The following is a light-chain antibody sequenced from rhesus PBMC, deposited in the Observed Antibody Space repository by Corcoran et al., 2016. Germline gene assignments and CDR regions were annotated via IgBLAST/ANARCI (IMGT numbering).Light chain of an antibody. CDR3: QPYNGLLPP. J-gene: IGKJ1*01. V-gene: IGKV3-40*03. CDR1: QCVGSY. CDR2: SAY. Sequence: EIVMTQSPATLSLSPGETATLSCRARQCVGSYLAWYQPKPVQAPKLPVHSAYRRATGIPDRFSGGGSRTAFSLTSSNLGPEGVGLYHCQPYNGLLPPFGQGTKVKIK.